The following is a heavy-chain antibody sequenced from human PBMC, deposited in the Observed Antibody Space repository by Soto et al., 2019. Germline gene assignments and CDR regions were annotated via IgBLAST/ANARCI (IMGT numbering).Heavy chain of an antibody. D-gene: IGHD3-3*01. J-gene: IGHJ4*02. CDR1: GGSVSSGSYY. CDR2: LYYSGST. Sequence: LSLTFTVSGGSVSSGSYYWSWIRQPPGKGLEYIGYLYYSGSTNYNPSLKSRVTISVDTPKNQFSLKLTSVTAADTAIYYCARGQAFWTGYYRMPYYFDYWGQGTLVTVSS. V-gene: IGHV4-61*01. CDR3: ARGQAFWTGYYRMPYYFDY.